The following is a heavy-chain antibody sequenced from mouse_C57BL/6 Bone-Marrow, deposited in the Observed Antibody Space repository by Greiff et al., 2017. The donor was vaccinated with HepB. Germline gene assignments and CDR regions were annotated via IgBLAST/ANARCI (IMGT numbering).Heavy chain of an antibody. D-gene: IGHD1-1*01. J-gene: IGHJ3*01. Sequence: ESGPGLVKPSQSLSLTCSVTGYSITSGYYWNWIRQFPGNKLEWMGYISYDGSNNYNQSLKNRISITRDTSKNQFFLKLNSVTTEDTATYYCARGGYYYGSLFAYWGQGTLVTVSA. V-gene: IGHV3-6*01. CDR1: GYSITSGYY. CDR3: ARGGYYYGSLFAY. CDR2: ISYDGSN.